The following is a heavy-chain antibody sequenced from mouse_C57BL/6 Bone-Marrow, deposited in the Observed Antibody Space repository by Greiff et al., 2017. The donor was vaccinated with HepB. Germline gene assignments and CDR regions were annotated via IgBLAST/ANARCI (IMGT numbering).Heavy chain of an antibody. J-gene: IGHJ4*01. CDR2: INPNNGGT. Sequence: VQLKESGPELVKPGASVKMSCKASGYTFTDYNMHWVKQSHGKSLEWIGYINPNNGGTSYNQKFKGKATLTVNKTSSTAYMELRSLTSEDSAVYYCARGNLMDYWGQGTSVTVSS. CDR1: GYTFTDYN. V-gene: IGHV1-22*01. CDR3: ARGNLMDY.